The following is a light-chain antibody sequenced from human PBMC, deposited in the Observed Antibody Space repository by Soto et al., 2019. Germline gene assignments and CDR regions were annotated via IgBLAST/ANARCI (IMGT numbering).Light chain of an antibody. CDR1: QSISSY. V-gene: IGKV1-39*01. CDR2: AAS. J-gene: IGKJ4*01. CDR3: QQSYSTPRT. Sequence: DIQMTQSPSSLSAAVGDRVTITCRASQSISSYLNWYQQKPGKATKLLIYAASSLQSGVPSRFSGSRSGTDFTLTISSLQPDDFATYYCQQSYSTPRTFGGGTKVEIK.